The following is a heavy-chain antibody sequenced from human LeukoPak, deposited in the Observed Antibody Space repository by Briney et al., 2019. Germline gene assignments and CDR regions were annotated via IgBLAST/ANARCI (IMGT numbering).Heavy chain of an antibody. CDR3: ARWDTAMDYFDY. D-gene: IGHD5-18*01. CDR2: IYTSGST. V-gene: IGHV4-4*07. CDR1: GGSISIYY. Sequence: SETLSLTCTVSGGSISIYYWSWIRQPAGKGLEWIGRIYTSGSTNYNPSLKSRVTMSVDTSKNQFSLKLSSVTAADTAVYYCARWDTAMDYFDYWGQGTLVTVSS. J-gene: IGHJ4*02.